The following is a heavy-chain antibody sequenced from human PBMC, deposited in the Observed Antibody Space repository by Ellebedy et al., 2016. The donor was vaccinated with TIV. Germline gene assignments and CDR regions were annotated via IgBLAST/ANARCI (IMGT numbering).Heavy chain of an antibody. Sequence: GESLNISCAASGFTFRSYAMCWVRQAPGEGLEWVSTISGSGTRTYYADSVQGRFTISSDNSRNTLYLQMNSLRAEDTPIYDCAKELTYSSGRPLDHWGQGTLVTVSS. CDR1: GFTFRSYA. J-gene: IGHJ4*02. CDR2: ISGSGTRT. V-gene: IGHV3-23*01. D-gene: IGHD3-10*01. CDR3: AKELTYSSGRPLDH.